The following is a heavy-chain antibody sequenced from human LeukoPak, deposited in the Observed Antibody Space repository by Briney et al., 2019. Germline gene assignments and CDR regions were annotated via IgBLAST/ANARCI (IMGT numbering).Heavy chain of an antibody. CDR3: ARSSRYSRLIRG. V-gene: IGHV3-21*01. J-gene: IGHJ4*02. CDR2: ISSSSSYI. CDR1: GFTFSSYW. Sequence: PGGSLRLSCAASGFTFSSYWMQWVRQAPGKGLEWVSSISSSSSYIYYADSVKGRFTISRDNAKNSLYLQMNSLRAEDTALYYCARSSRYSRLIRGWGQGTLVTVSS. D-gene: IGHD6-13*01.